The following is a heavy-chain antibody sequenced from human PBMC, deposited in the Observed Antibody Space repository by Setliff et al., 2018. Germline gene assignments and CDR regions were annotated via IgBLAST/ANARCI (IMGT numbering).Heavy chain of an antibody. Sequence: ASVKVSCKASGYTFSDYGITWVRQAPGQGLEWMGWIGVYTGKTYFAHKFQGRFTLTTDTSTGTAYMELRSLTSDDTAVYYCSRLVRDCTTTTCQRLLGEEVWGQGTLVTVSS. CDR3: SRLVRDCTTTTCQRLLGEEV. V-gene: IGHV1-18*01. D-gene: IGHD2-8*01. CDR1: GYTFSDYG. CDR2: IGVYTGKT. J-gene: IGHJ4*02.